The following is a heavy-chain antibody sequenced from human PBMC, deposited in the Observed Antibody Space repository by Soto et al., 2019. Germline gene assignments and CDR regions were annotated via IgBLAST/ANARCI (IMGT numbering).Heavy chain of an antibody. V-gene: IGHV1-69*13. CDR1: GGTFSSYA. CDR3: ARGPFIAAAGSEYFQH. CDR2: IIPIFGTA. Sequence: SVEVSCRASGGTFSSYAISWVRQAPGQGLEWMGGIIPIFGTANYAQKFQGRVTITADESTSTAYMELSSLRSEDTAVYYCARGPFIAAAGSEYFQHWGQGTLVTVSS. D-gene: IGHD6-13*01. J-gene: IGHJ1*01.